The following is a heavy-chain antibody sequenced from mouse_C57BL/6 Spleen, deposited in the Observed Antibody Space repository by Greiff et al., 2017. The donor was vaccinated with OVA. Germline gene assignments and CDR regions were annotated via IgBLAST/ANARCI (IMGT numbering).Heavy chain of an antibody. D-gene: IGHD2-1*01. V-gene: IGHV5-17*01. CDR2: ISSGSSTI. CDR3: ARRGNSYFDY. CDR1: GFTFSDYG. Sequence: EVNVVESGGGLVKPGGSLKLSCAASGFTFSDYGMHWVRQAPEKGLEWVAYISSGSSTIYYADTVKGRFTISRDNAKNTLFLQMTSLRSEYTAMYYCARRGNSYFDYWGQGTTLTVSS. J-gene: IGHJ2*01.